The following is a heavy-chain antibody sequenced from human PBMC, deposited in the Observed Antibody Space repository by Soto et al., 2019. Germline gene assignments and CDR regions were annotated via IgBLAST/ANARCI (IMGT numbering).Heavy chain of an antibody. J-gene: IGHJ4*02. Sequence: QVQLQESGPGLVKPSQTLSLTCTVSGGSISSGDYYWSWIRQPPGKGLEWIGYVYYSGSTYYSPSLKSRVTISGDTSKNQFSLKLSSVTAADTAVYYCARVSGEYPYYFDYWGQGTLVTVSS. D-gene: IGHD1-26*01. CDR2: VYYSGST. CDR1: GGSISSGDYY. V-gene: IGHV4-30-4*01. CDR3: ARVSGEYPYYFDY.